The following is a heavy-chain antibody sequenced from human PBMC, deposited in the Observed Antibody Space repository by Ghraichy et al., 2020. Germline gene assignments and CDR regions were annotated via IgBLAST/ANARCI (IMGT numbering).Heavy chain of an antibody. D-gene: IGHD3-3*01. J-gene: IGHJ6*02. Sequence: ASVKVSCKASGYTFTSYGISWVRQAPGQGLEWMGWISAYNGNTNYAQKIQGRVTMTTDTSTSTAYMELRSLRSDDTAVYYCARDREDYDFWSGPREIYYYYYYGMDVWGQGTTVTVSS. CDR1: GYTFTSYG. CDR3: ARDREDYDFWSGPREIYYYYYYGMDV. V-gene: IGHV1-18*01. CDR2: ISAYNGNT.